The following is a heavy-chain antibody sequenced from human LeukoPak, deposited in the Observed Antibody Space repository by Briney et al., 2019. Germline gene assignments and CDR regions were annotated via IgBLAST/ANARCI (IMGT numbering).Heavy chain of an antibody. CDR2: IYSDGNT. J-gene: IGHJ5*02. CDR3: AGDTHSSSWYDH. CDR1: GFTVSSIY. D-gene: IGHD6-19*01. V-gene: IGHV3-53*01. Sequence: GGSLRLSCAVSGFTVSSIYMTWVRQAPGKGLEWVSSIYSDGNTYYADSVKGRFTLSRDSSRNTLYLQMNDLRVEDTAVYYCAGDTHSSSWYDHWGQGTLVTVSS.